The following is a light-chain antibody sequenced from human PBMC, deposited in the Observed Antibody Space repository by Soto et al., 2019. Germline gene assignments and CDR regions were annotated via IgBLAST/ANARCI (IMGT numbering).Light chain of an antibody. V-gene: IGKV3-15*01. CDR3: QQYNNWPAGVFT. CDR2: GAY. J-gene: IGKJ2*01. CDR1: QSVSTN. Sequence: EIVMTQSPATLSVSPGERATLSCRASQSVSTNLAWYQQKPGQPPRLLIYGAYVRATGIPARVSGSGSGTEFTLTISSLQSEDFAVYYCQQYNNWPAGVFTFGQGTKLEIK.